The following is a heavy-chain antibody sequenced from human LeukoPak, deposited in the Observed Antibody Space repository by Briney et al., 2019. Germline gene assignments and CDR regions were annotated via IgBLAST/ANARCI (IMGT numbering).Heavy chain of an antibody. D-gene: IGHD4-17*01. V-gene: IGHV4-59*01. CDR3: ARHDYGDWFDP. J-gene: IGHJ5*02. CDR1: GGSISSYY. Sequence: SETLSLTCTVSGGSISSYYWSWIRQPPGKGLEWIGYIYYSGSTNYNPSLKSRVTISVDTSKNQFSLKLSSVTAADTAVYYCARHDYGDWFDPWRQGTLVTVSS. CDR2: IYYSGST.